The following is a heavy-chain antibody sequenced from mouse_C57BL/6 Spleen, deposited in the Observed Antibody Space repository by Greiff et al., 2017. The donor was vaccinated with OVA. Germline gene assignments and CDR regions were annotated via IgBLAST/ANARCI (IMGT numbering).Heavy chain of an antibody. CDR2: IDPSDSYT. D-gene: IGHD2-5*01. CDR1: GYTFTSYW. V-gene: IGHV1-69*01. J-gene: IGHJ3*01. Sequence: QVQLQQPGAELVMPGASVKLSCKASGYTFTSYWMHWVKQRPGQGLEWIGEIDPSDSYTNYNQKFKGKSTLTVDKSPSTAYMQLSSLTSEDSAVYYCARAGNSNYEAWFAYWGQGTLVTVSA. CDR3: ARAGNSNYEAWFAY.